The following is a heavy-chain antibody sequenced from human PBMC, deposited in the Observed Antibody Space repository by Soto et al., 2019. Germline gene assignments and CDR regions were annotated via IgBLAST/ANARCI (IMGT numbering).Heavy chain of an antibody. CDR3: ARQADMDDYCFDY. Sequence: QVQVQELGPGLVKHSETLSHTCTVPAGSISGYYWSWNRQPPGKGLEWNGYIYYSGSTKYNPSFKRRVTMSEDTSKNHFSLKMSSVTAADTAVYYCARQADMDDYCFDYWGQGTLVTVSS. D-gene: IGHD2-2*03. CDR1: AGSISGYY. CDR2: IYYSGST. J-gene: IGHJ4*02. V-gene: IGHV4-59*08.